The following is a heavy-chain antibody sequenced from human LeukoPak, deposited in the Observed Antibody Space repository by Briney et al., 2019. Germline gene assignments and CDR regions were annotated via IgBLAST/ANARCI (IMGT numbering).Heavy chain of an antibody. CDR3: AKDYYYDILTGYFNY. CDR1: GFTFSSYA. J-gene: IGHJ4*02. CDR2: ISGSGGST. V-gene: IGHV3-23*01. D-gene: IGHD3-9*01. Sequence: PGGSLRLSCAASGFTFSSYAMSWVRQAPGKGLEWVSAISGSGGSTYYADSVKGRFTISRDNSKNTLYLQMNSLRADDTAVYYCAKDYYYDILTGYFNYWGQGTLVTVSS.